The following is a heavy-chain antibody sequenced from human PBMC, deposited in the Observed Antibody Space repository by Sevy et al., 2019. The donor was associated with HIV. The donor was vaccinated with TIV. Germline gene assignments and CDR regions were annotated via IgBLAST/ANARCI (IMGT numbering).Heavy chain of an antibody. CDR1: EFTFSNYA. CDR3: AKEAVGSTETYCDY. Sequence: GGSLRLSCAASEFTFSNYAMNWVRQAPGKGLEWVSSISSSGSDTYYAASVKGRFTISRDNSRNTVYLQMNSLRDEDTAVYYCAKEAVGSTETYCDYWGRGTLVTVSS. D-gene: IGHD6-19*01. CDR2: ISSSGSDT. V-gene: IGHV3-23*01. J-gene: IGHJ4*02.